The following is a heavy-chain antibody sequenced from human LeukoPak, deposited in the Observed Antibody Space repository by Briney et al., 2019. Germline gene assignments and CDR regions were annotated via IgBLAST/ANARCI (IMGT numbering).Heavy chain of an antibody. Sequence: SLRLSCAGSGFIFNNYAMHWVRQPPGKGLEWVSGISWNSGTIDYADSVRGRFTISRDNAKNSLYLQMDSLRVEDTAFYYSAKDNRRHYTSGPNPDSLHWGQGALVTVSS. J-gene: IGHJ4*02. CDR3: AKDNRRHYTSGPNPDSLH. CDR1: GFIFNNYA. CDR2: ISWNSGTI. V-gene: IGHV3-9*01. D-gene: IGHD6-19*01.